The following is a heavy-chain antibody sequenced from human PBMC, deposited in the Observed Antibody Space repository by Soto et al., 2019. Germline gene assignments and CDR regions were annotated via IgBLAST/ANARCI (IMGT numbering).Heavy chain of an antibody. J-gene: IGHJ5*02. V-gene: IGHV1-69*01. CDR1: GGTFSSYA. CDR3: ARAVLSGLELLLNWFDP. CDR2: IIPIFGIA. D-gene: IGHD1-7*01. Sequence: QVQLVQSGAEVKKPGSSVKVSCKASGGTFSSYAISWVRQAPGQGLEWMGGIIPIFGIANYAQKFQGRVTITADESTSTAYMELSSLRSEDTAVYYCARAVLSGLELLLNWFDPWGQGTLVTVSS.